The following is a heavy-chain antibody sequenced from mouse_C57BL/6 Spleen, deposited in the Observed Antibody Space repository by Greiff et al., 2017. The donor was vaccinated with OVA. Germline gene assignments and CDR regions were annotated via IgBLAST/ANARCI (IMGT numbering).Heavy chain of an antibody. CDR1: GYSITSGYY. J-gene: IGHJ2*01. CDR2: ISYDGSN. D-gene: IGHD4-1*02. Sequence: EVKLVESGPGLVKPSQSLSLTCSVTGYSITSGYYWNWIRQFPGNKLEWMGYISYDGSNNYNPSLKNRISITRDTSKNQFFLKLSSVTTEDTATYYCARGATGFDYWGQGTTLTVSS. V-gene: IGHV3-6*01. CDR3: ARGATGFDY.